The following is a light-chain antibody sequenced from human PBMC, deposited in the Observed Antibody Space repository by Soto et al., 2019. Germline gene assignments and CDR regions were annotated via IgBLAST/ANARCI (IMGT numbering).Light chain of an antibody. V-gene: IGKV1-8*01. CDR2: APS. CDR1: QGISSY. CDR3: EQYGSQGT. Sequence: IRMTQSTSSLSASTGDRVTITCRASQGISSYLAWYQQKPGKDPKLLIYAPSTLQSGVPSRFRGSGSGTDFTLTIISLQPEDFAVYYCEQYGSQGTLGQGTKV. J-gene: IGKJ1*01.